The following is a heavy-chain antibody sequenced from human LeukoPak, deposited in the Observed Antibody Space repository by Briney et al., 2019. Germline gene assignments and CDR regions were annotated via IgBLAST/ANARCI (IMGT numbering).Heavy chain of an antibody. CDR3: ARPTGLYYFDY. CDR1: GGSVSSSGYY. Sequence: SETLSLTCTVSGGSVSSSGYYWGWIRQPPGKGLEWIGSIYHSGSTYYNPSLKSRVTISVDTSKNQFSLKLSSVTAADTAVYYCARPTGLYYFDYWGQGTLVTVSS. J-gene: IGHJ4*02. CDR2: IYHSGST. D-gene: IGHD4-11*01. V-gene: IGHV4-39*07.